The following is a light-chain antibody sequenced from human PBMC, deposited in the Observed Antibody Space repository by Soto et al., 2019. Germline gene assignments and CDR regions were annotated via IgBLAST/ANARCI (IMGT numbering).Light chain of an antibody. J-gene: IGKJ1*01. CDR3: QQYGLSPPRA. CDR2: GAS. V-gene: IGKV3-20*01. CDR1: QSVGSSY. Sequence: EVVLTQSPGTLSLSPGERATLSCRASQSVGSSYLAWYQQKPGQAPRLLIYGASSRPTGIPDRFSGSGSGTDFTLTISRLEPEDCAVYYCQQYGLSPPRAFGQGTKVDIK.